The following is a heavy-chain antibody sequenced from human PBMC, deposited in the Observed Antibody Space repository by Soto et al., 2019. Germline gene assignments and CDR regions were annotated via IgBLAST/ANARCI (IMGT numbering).Heavy chain of an antibody. V-gene: IGHV1-69*13. D-gene: IGHD5-12*01. Sequence: ASVKVSCKASGGTFSSYAISWVRQAPGQGLEWMGGIIPIFGTANYAQKFQGRVTITADESTSTAYMELSSLRSEDTAVYYCARGPASRGYSGYEADYYYGMDVWGQGTTVTVSS. CDR1: GGTFSSYA. CDR2: IIPIFGTA. CDR3: ARGPASRGYSGYEADYYYGMDV. J-gene: IGHJ6*02.